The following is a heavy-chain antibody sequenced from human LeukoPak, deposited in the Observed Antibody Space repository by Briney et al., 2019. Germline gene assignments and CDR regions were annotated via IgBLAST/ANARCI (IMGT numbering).Heavy chain of an antibody. J-gene: IGHJ4*02. CDR1: GGSVSSVSSY. V-gene: IGHV4-61*02. D-gene: IGHD3-10*01. CDR3: ARPRLLYGSGPILV. Sequence: SQTLSLTCTVSGGSVSSVSSYWSWVRQPAGKGLEWIGRIYTSGITDYNPSLKSRVTISLDTSKNQFSLNLTSVTAADTAVYYCARPRLLYGSGPILVWGQGNLVTVSS. CDR2: IYTSGIT.